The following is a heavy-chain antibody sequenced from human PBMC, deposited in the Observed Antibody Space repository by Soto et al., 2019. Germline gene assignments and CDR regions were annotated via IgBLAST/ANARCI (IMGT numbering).Heavy chain of an antibody. V-gene: IGHV4-38-2*02. CDR2: VHYSGNT. D-gene: IGHD2-15*01. J-gene: IGHJ5*02. Sequence: KPSETLSLTWTVSGYSISSGYHWACIRQPPGKGLEWLGSVHYSGNTYYNPSLKSRLTIAVDKSKNQSSLNLSSVTAADPAVYYCARQDRVVAEGRWFDPWGQGTLVTVSS. CDR1: GYSISSGYH. CDR3: ARQDRVVAEGRWFDP.